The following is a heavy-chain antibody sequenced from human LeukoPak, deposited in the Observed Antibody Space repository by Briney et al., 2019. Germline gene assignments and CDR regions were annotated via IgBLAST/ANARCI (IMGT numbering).Heavy chain of an antibody. CDR3: ARDPGRETTREFDY. CDR1: GGTFSSYA. V-gene: IGHV1-69*13. D-gene: IGHD1-7*01. J-gene: IGHJ4*02. CDR2: IIPIFGTA. Sequence: ASVKVSCKASGGTFSSYAISWVRQAPGQGLEWMGGIIPIFGTANYAQKFQGRVTITADESTSTAYMERSSLRSDDTAVYYCARDPGRETTREFDYWGQGTLVTVSS.